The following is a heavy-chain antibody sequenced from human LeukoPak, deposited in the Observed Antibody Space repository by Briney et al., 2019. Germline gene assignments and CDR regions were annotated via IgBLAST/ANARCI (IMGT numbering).Heavy chain of an antibody. J-gene: IGHJ6*02. CDR3: ASSWYEIGEYYYYGMDV. V-gene: IGHV1-18*01. CDR1: GYIFTNYG. D-gene: IGHD6-13*01. Sequence: ASVRVSCKTSGYIFTNYGVSWVRQAPGQGLEWMGWINVYNGHTIYAQEFQGRVTLTTDTSTSTAHMDLRSLRSDDTAVYYCASSWYEIGEYYYYGMDVWGQGTTVTVSS. CDR2: INVYNGHT.